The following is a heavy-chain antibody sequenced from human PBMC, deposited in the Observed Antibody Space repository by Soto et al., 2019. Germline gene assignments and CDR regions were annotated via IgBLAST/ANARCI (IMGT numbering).Heavy chain of an antibody. Sequence: XGSLRLSGAASGFSFSDYYMSWIRQAPGKGLEWVSYIRSSDNTRYYADSVKGRFTISRDNAKNSLYLQMNSLRAEDTAVYYFARGNALYDYWGQGTRVSVS. CDR3: ARGNALYDY. D-gene: IGHD2-2*01. V-gene: IGHV3-11*01. CDR2: IRSSDNTR. CDR1: GFSFSDYY. J-gene: IGHJ4*02.